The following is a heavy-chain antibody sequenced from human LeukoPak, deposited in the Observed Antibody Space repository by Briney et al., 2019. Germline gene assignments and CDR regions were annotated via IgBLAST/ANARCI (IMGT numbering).Heavy chain of an antibody. CDR2: INHSRGT. J-gene: IGHJ6*03. CDR1: GGSFSDYS. V-gene: IGHV4-34*01. Sequence: PSETLSLTCAVYGGSFSDYSWSWIRQPPGKGLEWIWEINHSRGTNHNPSLMSRVIMSVDTSKNKFSLKVSSVTAADTAVYYCARVGYSFSINHWSRTGLGAYPTKYYYYMDVWGKGTTVTVSS. CDR3: ARVGYSFSINHWSRTGLGAYPTKYYYYMDV. D-gene: IGHD5-18*01.